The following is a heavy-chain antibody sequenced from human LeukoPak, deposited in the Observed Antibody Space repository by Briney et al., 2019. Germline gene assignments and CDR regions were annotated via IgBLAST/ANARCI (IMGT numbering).Heavy chain of an antibody. CDR1: GFTFSSYG. V-gene: IGHV3-30*18. CDR3: AKDGYGWDAFDI. Sequence: PGGSLRLSCAASGFTFSSYGMHWVRQAPGKGLEWVAVISYDGSNKYYADSVKGRFTISRDNSKNTLYLQMNSLRAEDTAVYYCAKDGYGWDAFDIWGQGTLVTVSS. D-gene: IGHD4-17*01. J-gene: IGHJ3*02. CDR2: ISYDGSNK.